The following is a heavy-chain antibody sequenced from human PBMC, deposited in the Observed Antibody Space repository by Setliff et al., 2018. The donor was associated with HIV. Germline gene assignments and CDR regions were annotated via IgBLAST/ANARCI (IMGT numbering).Heavy chain of an antibody. CDR2: VTHSGRT. J-gene: IGHJ4*02. V-gene: IGHV4-34*01. CDR3: ARGVRDNSGWSSYYYDY. CDR1: GGSFSGYY. D-gene: IGHD6-19*01. Sequence: SETLSLTCAVYGGSFSGYYWSWIRQPPGKGLEWIGEVTHSGRTNYNPSLESRVTTSVDTSKKQFSLRLTSVTAADTAVYYCARGVRDNSGWSSYYYDYWGQGTLVTVSS.